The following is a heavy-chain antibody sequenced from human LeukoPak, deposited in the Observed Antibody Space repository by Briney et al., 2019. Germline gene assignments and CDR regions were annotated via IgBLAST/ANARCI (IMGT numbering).Heavy chain of an antibody. CDR3: ARDRSYGDFDY. D-gene: IGHD1-26*01. Sequence: KTSETLSLTRTVSGGSISIYYWSWIRQPPGKGLEWIGYIYYSGSTNYNPSLKSRVTISVDTSKNQFSLKLSSVTAADTAVYYCARDRSYGDFDYWGQGTLVTVSS. CDR1: GGSISIYY. V-gene: IGHV4-59*01. CDR2: IYYSGST. J-gene: IGHJ4*02.